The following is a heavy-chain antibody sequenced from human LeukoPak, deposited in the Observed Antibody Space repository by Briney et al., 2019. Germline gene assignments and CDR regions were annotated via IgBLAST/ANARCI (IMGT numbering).Heavy chain of an antibody. Sequence: PSETLSLTCTVSGGSISSSSYYWGWIRQPPGKGLEWIGSIYYSGSTYYNPSLKSRVTISVDTSKNQFSLKLSSVTAADTAVYYCARDLAAAGTHLSFFWFDPWGQGTLVTVSS. CDR1: GGSISSSSYY. V-gene: IGHV4-39*07. D-gene: IGHD6-13*01. CDR3: ARDLAAAGTHLSFFWFDP. CDR2: IYYSGST. J-gene: IGHJ5*02.